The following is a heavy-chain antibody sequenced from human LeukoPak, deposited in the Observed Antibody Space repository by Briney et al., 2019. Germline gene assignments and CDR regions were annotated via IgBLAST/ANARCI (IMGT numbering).Heavy chain of an antibody. CDR2: ISYDGSNK. D-gene: IGHD2-2*01. Sequence: GGSLRLSCAASGFTFSSYGMHWVRQAPGKGLGWVAVISYDGSNKYYADSVKGRFTISRDNSKNTLYLHMNSLRAEDTAVYYCARNPGVTAGRGYYYYMDVWGKGTTVTVSS. CDR1: GFTFSSYG. J-gene: IGHJ6*03. V-gene: IGHV3-30*03. CDR3: ARNPGVTAGRGYYYYMDV.